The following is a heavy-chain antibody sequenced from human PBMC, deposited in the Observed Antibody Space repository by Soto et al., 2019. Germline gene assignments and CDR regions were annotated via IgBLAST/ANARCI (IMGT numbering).Heavy chain of an antibody. D-gene: IGHD2-15*01. CDR3: ARRPSCPGGNCLLNYFDY. J-gene: IGHJ4*02. Sequence: QVQLQESGPGLVKPSGTLSLTCAVSSDSVSSTNWWGWVRQPPGKGLEWIGEVSHSGTTNYNPSLESRLTISRDTSRNQFSLSLSSVTAADTAVYYCARRPSCPGGNCLLNYFDYWGQGTLVTVSS. CDR2: VSHSGTT. V-gene: IGHV4-4*02. CDR1: SDSVSSTNW.